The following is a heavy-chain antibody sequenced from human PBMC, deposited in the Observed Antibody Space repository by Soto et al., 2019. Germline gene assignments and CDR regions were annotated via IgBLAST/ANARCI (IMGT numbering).Heavy chain of an antibody. V-gene: IGHV4-59*01. CDR1: GGSISNYY. Sequence: XATLSLTCTVSGGSISNYYWSWIRQPPGNELEWIAYIYYNGITNYNPSLKSRVTISVDTSKNQFSLTLTSVTAADTAVYYCARGRRYYYDNTGPFYFEHRGQGTLVTVSS. D-gene: IGHD3-22*01. CDR2: IYYNGIT. J-gene: IGHJ4*02. CDR3: ARGRRYYYDNTGPFYFEH.